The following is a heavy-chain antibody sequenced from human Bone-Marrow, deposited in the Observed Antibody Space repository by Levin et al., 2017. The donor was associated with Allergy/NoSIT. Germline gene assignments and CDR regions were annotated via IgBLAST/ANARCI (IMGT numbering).Heavy chain of an antibody. Sequence: LSLTCAASGFTFSRYAIHWVRQAPGKGLEWVAVISNDGSNKYYADSVKGRFTISRDNSKNTLYLQMNSLRAEDTAVYYCARGTPPIEGIAIAGTGYDYFDYWGQGTLVTVSS. V-gene: IGHV3-30-3*01. CDR1: GFTFSRYA. CDR3: ARGTPPIEGIAIAGTGYDYFDY. CDR2: ISNDGSNK. D-gene: IGHD6-13*01. J-gene: IGHJ4*02.